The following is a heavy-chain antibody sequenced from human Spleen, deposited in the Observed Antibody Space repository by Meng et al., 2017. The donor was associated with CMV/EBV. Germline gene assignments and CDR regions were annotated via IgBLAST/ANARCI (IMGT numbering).Heavy chain of an antibody. J-gene: IGHJ2*01. CDR3: ARLKSGSPRNWYFDL. CDR1: GSISSGGYY. D-gene: IGHD1-26*01. V-gene: IGHV4-31*02. CDR2: IYYSGST. Sequence: GSISSGGYYWSWIRQHPGKGLEWIGYIYYSGSTYYNPSLKSRVTISVDTSKNQFSLKLSSVTAADTAVYYCARLKSGSPRNWYFDLWGRGTLVTVSS.